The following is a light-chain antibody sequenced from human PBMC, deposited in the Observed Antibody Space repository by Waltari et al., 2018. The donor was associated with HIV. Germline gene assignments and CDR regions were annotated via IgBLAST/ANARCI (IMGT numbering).Light chain of an antibody. J-gene: IGLJ2*01. CDR3: QLWDSSSYVV. Sequence: SYELTQSLSVSVALGQTARITCWANHIGTKSVPWYQQRPGQAPLLVIYKNDNRPSGIPERFSGSNSGNTATLTISRAQAGDEADYYCQLWDSSSYVVFGGGTKLTV. V-gene: IGLV3-9*01. CDR1: HIGTKS. CDR2: KND.